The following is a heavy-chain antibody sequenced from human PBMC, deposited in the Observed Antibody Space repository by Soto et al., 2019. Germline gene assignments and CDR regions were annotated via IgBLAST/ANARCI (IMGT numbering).Heavy chain of an antibody. Sequence: PGGSLRLSCAASGFAISEYWMSWVRQAPGEGLEWVANIGQDGYEKHYLDSVRGRFTISRDDARNSLYLYVNSLRADDSAVYYCTGGTDLRFCTGYSCPGIDVWGPGTTVTVYS. CDR3: TGGTDLRFCTGYSCPGIDV. J-gene: IGHJ6*02. D-gene: IGHD2-8*02. V-gene: IGHV3-7*03. CDR1: GFAISEYW. CDR2: IGQDGYEK.